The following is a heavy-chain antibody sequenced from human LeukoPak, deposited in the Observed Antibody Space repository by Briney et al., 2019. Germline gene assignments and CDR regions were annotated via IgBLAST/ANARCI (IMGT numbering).Heavy chain of an antibody. CDR3: AREIPTGIIDY. V-gene: IGHV4-34*01. D-gene: IGHD7-27*01. CDR1: GGSFSGYY. J-gene: IGHJ4*02. Sequence: SETLSLTCAVYGGSFSGYYWSWIRQPPGKGLEWIGEINHSGSTNYNPSLKSRVTISVDTSKNQFSLKLSSVTAADTAVYYCAREIPTGIIDYWGQGTLVTVSS. CDR2: INHSGST.